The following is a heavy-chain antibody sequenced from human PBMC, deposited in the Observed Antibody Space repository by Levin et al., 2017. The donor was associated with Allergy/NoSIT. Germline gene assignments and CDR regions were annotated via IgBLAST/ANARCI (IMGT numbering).Heavy chain of an antibody. CDR1: GFTFTSYA. CDR2: ISASGGST. Sequence: TGGSLRLSCAASGFTFTSYAMSWVRQAPGKGLEWVSAISASGGSTYYADSVKGRFTISRDNSKNTLYRQMKSLRAQDTAVYYCAKRHIGVYYSSGWHSSFNYYYMDVWGKGTTVTVSS. J-gene: IGHJ6*03. D-gene: IGHD6-19*01. CDR3: AKRHIGVYYSSGWHSSFNYYYMDV. V-gene: IGHV3-23*01.